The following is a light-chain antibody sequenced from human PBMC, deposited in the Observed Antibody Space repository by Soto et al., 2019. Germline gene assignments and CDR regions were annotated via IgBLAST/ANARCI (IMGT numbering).Light chain of an antibody. CDR1: QDISSY. J-gene: IGKJ4*01. V-gene: IGKV1-27*01. CDR2: SAS. CDR3: QRTYNAPLT. Sequence: DIQLTQSPSSLFASIGDRVTVTCRVSQDISSYLDWCRQKPGKVPKILIYSASSLQSGVPSRISGCGSGTDFTLTISSLQPEDVTTHYGQRTYNAPLTFGGGTKVEIQ.